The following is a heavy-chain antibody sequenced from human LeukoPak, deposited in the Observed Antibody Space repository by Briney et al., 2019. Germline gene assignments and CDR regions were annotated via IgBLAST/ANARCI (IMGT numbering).Heavy chain of an antibody. CDR1: GVSISSPNSY. D-gene: IGHD1-7*01. CDR2: IYYSVRI. V-gene: IGHV4-39*07. Sequence: PSETLSLICTVAGVSISSPNSYWGWVRQPPGKGLEWIASIYYSVRIHYDTSLKSRITISVETSKNPFSLKLSSVTAADTAVYYCSRYNWNYRTSYYYYYMDVWGKGTTVTVSS. J-gene: IGHJ6*03. CDR3: SRYNWNYRTSYYYYYMDV.